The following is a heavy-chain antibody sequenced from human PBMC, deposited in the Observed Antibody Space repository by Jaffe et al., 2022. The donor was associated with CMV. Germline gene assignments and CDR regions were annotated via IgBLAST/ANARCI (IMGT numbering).Heavy chain of an antibody. CDR1: GFTFDDYA. J-gene: IGHJ5*02. Sequence: EVQLVESGGGLVQPGRSLRLSCAASGFTFDDYAMHWVRQAPGKGLEWVSGISWNSGSIGYADSVKGRFTISRDNAKNSLYLQMNSLRAEDTALYYCAKDHESDIAAAGRGNWFDPWGQGTLVTVSS. D-gene: IGHD6-13*01. V-gene: IGHV3-9*01. CDR3: AKDHESDIAAAGRGNWFDP. CDR2: ISWNSGSI.